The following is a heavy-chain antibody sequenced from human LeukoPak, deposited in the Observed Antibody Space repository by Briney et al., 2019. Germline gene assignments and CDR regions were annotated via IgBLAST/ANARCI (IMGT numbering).Heavy chain of an antibody. CDR1: RFTFSSYA. Sequence: GGSLRLSCAASRFTFSSYAMSWVRQAPGKGLEWVSASSGSGGSTYYADSVKGRFTISRDNSKNTLYLQMNSLRAEDTAVYYCAKGSLRFLERQNDAFVIWGQGTMVTVSS. D-gene: IGHD3-3*01. CDR3: AKGSLRFLERQNDAFVI. J-gene: IGHJ3*02. CDR2: SSGSGGST. V-gene: IGHV3-23*01.